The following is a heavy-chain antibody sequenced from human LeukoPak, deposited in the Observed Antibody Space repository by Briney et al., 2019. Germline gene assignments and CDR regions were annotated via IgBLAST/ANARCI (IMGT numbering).Heavy chain of an antibody. D-gene: IGHD6-13*01. CDR1: GGSFSGCY. J-gene: IGHJ4*02. CDR3: ARGRVRGLAAAGNWYYFDY. V-gene: IGHV4-34*01. Sequence: KPSETLSLTCAVYGGSFSGCYWSWIRQPPGKGLEWIGEINHSGSTNYNPSLKSRVTISVDTSKNQFSLKLSSVTAADTAVYYCARGRVRGLAAAGNWYYFDYWGQGTLVTVSS. CDR2: INHSGST.